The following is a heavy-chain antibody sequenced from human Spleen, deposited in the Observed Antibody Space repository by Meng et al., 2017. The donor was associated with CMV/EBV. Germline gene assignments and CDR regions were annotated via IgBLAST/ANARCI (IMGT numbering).Heavy chain of an antibody. CDR3: ARALHYYGSGTLDS. J-gene: IGHJ4*02. Sequence: ACGFNLGRDSMNWVRQAPRKRLEWVASISSSSSYIYYAGSLKGRFTISRDNAKNSLYLQMNSLRAEDTAVYYCARALHYYGSGTLDSWGQGTLVTVSS. CDR2: ISSSSSYI. CDR1: GFNLGRDS. V-gene: IGHV3-21*01. D-gene: IGHD3-10*01.